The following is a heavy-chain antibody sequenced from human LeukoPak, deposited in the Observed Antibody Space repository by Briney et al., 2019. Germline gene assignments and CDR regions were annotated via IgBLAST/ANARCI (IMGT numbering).Heavy chain of an antibody. CDR3: AKKGRTYTDYGGYYDYMDV. CDR1: GGSISSDY. Sequence: PSETLSLTCTVCGGSISSDYWTWIRQPPGKGLEWIGYIYHSGSTKYNPSLKSRVTISVATSKNQFSLNLRSVTATDTAVYYCAKKGRTYTDYGGYYDYMDVWGKGTTVTVS. J-gene: IGHJ6*03. CDR2: IYHSGST. D-gene: IGHD4-17*01. V-gene: IGHV4-59*08.